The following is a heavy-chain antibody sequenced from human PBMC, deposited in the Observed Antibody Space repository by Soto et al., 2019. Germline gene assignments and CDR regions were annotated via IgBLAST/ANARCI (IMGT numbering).Heavy chain of an antibody. CDR1: GGSFSGYY. J-gene: IGHJ4*02. CDR3: ARCFFVTAPGIRGDSYPLDY. CDR2: INHSGVS. D-gene: IGHD2-21*01. Sequence: SETLSLTCAVYGGSFSGYYWTWIRQPPGKGLEWIGEINHSGVSNYNPSLKSRVTFSVDTSKNHFSLMLRSVTAADTGVYHCARCFFVTAPGIRGDSYPLDYWGQGTLVTVSS. V-gene: IGHV4-34*01.